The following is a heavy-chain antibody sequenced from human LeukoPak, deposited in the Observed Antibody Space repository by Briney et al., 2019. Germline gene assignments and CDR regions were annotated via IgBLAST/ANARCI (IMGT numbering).Heavy chain of an antibody. CDR1: GFTFSSYG. CDR3: ARVGPRSYGDYHYDY. Sequence: GGSLRLSCAASGFTFSSYGMHWVRQAPGKGLEWVAVIWYDGSNKYYADSVKGRFTISRDNSKNTLYLQMNSLRAEDTAVYYCARVGPRSYGDYHYDYWGQGTLVTVSS. D-gene: IGHD4-17*01. CDR2: IWYDGSNK. J-gene: IGHJ4*02. V-gene: IGHV3-33*01.